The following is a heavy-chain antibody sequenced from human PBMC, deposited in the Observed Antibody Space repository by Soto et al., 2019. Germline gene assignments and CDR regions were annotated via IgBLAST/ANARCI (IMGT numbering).Heavy chain of an antibody. CDR1: GYSFTTHG. J-gene: IGHJ6*02. D-gene: IGHD4-17*01. V-gene: IGHV1-18*04. CDR2: ISAYNGDT. Sequence: ASVKVSCKASGYSFTTHGISRMRRAPGHGLEWMGWISAYNGDTHYVQRFQGRLTMTTDTSTSTAYMELRSLTSDDTAMYYCARDPPFSGILRGTPLMDVWGQGTTVTVSS. CDR3: ARDPPFSGILRGTPLMDV.